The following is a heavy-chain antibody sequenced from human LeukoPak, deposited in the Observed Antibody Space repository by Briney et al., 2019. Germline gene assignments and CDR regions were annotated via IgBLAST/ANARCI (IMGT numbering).Heavy chain of an antibody. CDR2: ISSSSSYI. D-gene: IGHD6-6*01. V-gene: IGHV3-21*01. CDR3: ARGKSDYSSSPSNFDY. Sequence: GGSLRLSCAASGFTFSSNSMSWVRRAPGKGLEWVSSISSSSSYIYYADSVKGRFTISRDNAKNSLYLQVNSLRAEDTAVYYCARGKSDYSSSPSNFDYWGQGTLVTVSS. CDR1: GFTFSSNS. J-gene: IGHJ4*02.